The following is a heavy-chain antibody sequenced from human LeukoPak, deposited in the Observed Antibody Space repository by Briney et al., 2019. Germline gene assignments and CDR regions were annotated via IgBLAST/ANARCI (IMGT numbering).Heavy chain of an antibody. CDR1: GYTFTGYY. D-gene: IGHD2-15*01. J-gene: IGHJ5*02. Sequence: ASVKVSCKAAGYTFTGYYMFWVRQAPEQGLEWMGRINPNSGGTNYAQKFQGRVTMTRDTSISTAYMELSRLRSHDTAVYYCARGYCSGGSCYSVENRFDHWAQGTLVPVSS. CDR3: ARGYCSGGSCYSVENRFDH. CDR2: INPNSGGT. V-gene: IGHV1-2*06.